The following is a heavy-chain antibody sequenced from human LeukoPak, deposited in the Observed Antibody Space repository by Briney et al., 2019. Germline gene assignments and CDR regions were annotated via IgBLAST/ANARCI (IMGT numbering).Heavy chain of an antibody. CDR3: AREGALREWLLVGDYYYYYYMDV. V-gene: IGHV4-4*07. Sequence: SETLSLICTVSGGSISSYYWGWIRQPAGKGLEWIGRIYTSGSTNYKPSLKSRVTMSVDTSKNQFSLKLSSVTAAATAVYYCAREGALREWLLVGDYYYYYYMDVWGKGTTVTVSS. D-gene: IGHD3-3*01. CDR2: IYTSGST. J-gene: IGHJ6*03. CDR1: GGSISSYY.